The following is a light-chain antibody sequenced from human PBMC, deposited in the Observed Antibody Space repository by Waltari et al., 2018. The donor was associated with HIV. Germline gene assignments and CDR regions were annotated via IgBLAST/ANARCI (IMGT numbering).Light chain of an antibody. CDR3: SSYTTNAAYV. J-gene: IGLJ1*01. V-gene: IGLV2-14*01. CDR1: SSPIGGFNY. CDR2: DVT. Sequence: QSALTQPASVSGSPGQSLTIPCPATSSPIGGFNYFPWYQHHPGKAPKLIIYDVTNRPSGAFMRFSGSKSGNTASLTISGLQADDECDYYCSSYTTNAAYVFGTGTRVTVL.